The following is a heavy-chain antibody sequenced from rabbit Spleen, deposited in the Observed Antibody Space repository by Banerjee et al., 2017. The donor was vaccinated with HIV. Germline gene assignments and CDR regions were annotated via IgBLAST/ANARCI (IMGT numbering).Heavy chain of an antibody. D-gene: IGHD1-1*01. CDR2: IDTNDGDT. Sequence: QSLEESGGDLVKPGASLTLTCTVSGFSFSSNWICWVRQAPGKGLEWIACIDTNDGDTDYANWPKGRFTISKTSSTTVTLQVTSLTAADTATYFCTRDDGSGHYIDGYFNLWGQGTLVTV. J-gene: IGHJ4*01. V-gene: IGHV1S40*01. CDR1: GFSFSSNW. CDR3: TRDDGSGHYIDGYFNL.